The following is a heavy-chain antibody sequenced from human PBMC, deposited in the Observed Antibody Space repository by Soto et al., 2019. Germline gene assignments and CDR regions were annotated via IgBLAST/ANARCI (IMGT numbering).Heavy chain of an antibody. D-gene: IGHD3-16*01. V-gene: IGHV3-30*03. CDR2: ISYDGSQK. CDR3: ASARYGIGAGMDV. Sequence: QVQLVESGGGVVQPGRSLRLSCEASGFTFSASGMHWVRQAPGKGLEWVTLISYDGSQKYYIDSVKGRFTISIDNSKNTLDLQMNSLRVEDTAVYYCASARYGIGAGMDVWGQGTTVTVSS. CDR1: GFTFSASG. J-gene: IGHJ6*02.